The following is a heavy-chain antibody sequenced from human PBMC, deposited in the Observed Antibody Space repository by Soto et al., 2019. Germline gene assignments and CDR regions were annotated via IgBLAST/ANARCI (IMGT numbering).Heavy chain of an antibody. CDR3: TENLYGDYNH. V-gene: IGHV3-73*01. J-gene: IGHJ4*02. D-gene: IGHD4-17*01. CDR1: GFTISGSA. CDR2: IRSKANSYAT. Sequence: EVRLVGSGGGLVQPGGSLKLSCAASGFTISGSAMHWVRQASGKGLEWVGHIRSKANSYATVYAESVKGRFAISRDDSKNTAYLQMNSLKTEDTAMYFCTENLYGDYNHWGQGTLVTVSS.